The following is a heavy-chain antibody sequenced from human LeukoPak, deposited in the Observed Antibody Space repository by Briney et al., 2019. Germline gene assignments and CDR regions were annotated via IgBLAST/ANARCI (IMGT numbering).Heavy chain of an antibody. D-gene: IGHD1-26*01. J-gene: IGHJ4*02. CDR3: ARHKSGNWDFDY. Sequence: GGSLRLSCAASGFTFRTYAMHWVRQAPGKGLEWVAVTSYDGSNKYYANSVKGRFTISRDNSKNTLYLQMNSLRAEDTAVYYCARHKSGNWDFDYWGQGTLVTVSS. V-gene: IGHV3-30*04. CDR1: GFTFRTYA. CDR2: TSYDGSNK.